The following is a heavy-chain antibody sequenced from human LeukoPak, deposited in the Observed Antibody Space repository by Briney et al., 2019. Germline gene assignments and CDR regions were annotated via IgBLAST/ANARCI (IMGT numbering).Heavy chain of an antibody. Sequence: SETLSLTCTVSGGSISSSSYYWGWIRQPPGKGLEWIGSIYYSGSTYYNPSLKSRVTISVDTSKNQFSLKLSSVTAADTAVYYCARVGRKRYSSSWFYYYYGMDVWGQGTTVTVSS. CDR2: IYYSGST. CDR1: GGSISSSSYY. V-gene: IGHV4-39*01. J-gene: IGHJ6*02. CDR3: ARVGRKRYSSSWFYYYYGMDV. D-gene: IGHD6-13*01.